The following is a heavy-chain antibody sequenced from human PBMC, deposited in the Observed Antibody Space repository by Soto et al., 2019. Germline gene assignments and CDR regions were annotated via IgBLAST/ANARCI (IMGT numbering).Heavy chain of an antibody. V-gene: IGHV3-7*03. Sequence: GGSLRLSCAASRFTFSTYWMTWVRQTPGKGLEWVANIHQDGNEKYYMDSVKGRFTISATKSITTVFLQWSSLRASDTAMYYCARQIYDSDTGPNFRYYFDSWGQGTPVTVSS. D-gene: IGHD3-22*01. CDR2: IHQDGNEK. CDR1: RFTFSTYW. J-gene: IGHJ4*02. CDR3: ARQIYDSDTGPNFRYYFDS.